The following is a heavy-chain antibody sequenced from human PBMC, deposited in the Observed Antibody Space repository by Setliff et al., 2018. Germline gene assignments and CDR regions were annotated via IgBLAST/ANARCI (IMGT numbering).Heavy chain of an antibody. D-gene: IGHD2-15*01. CDR3: AGRPQNTPMGPCDY. J-gene: IGHJ4*02. CDR2: RHDNGER. Sequence: SETLSLTCTVSPGSISRHYWSWFRQAPGKGLEWIGYRHDNGERDYNPSLGSRVTISVDTSKNQFSLMLTSVTAVDTAIYYCAGRPQNTPMGPCDYWGQGTLVTV. V-gene: IGHV4-59*11. CDR1: PGSISRHY.